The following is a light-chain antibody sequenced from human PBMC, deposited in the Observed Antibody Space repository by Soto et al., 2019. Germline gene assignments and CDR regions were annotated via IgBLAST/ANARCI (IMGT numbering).Light chain of an antibody. CDR1: SSDVGPYKY. J-gene: IGLJ1*01. Sequence: QPVLTQPPSASGSPGQSVTISCTGTSSDVGPYKYVSWYQQHPGKAPKLIIYALNQRPSGVPDRFSGSKSGNTASLTVSGLQAEDEADYYCSSYASGNIYVFGTGTKLTVL. V-gene: IGLV2-8*01. CDR3: SSYASGNIYV. CDR2: ALN.